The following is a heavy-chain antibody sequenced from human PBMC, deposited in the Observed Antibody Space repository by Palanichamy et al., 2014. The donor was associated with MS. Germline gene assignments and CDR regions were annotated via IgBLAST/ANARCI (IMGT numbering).Heavy chain of an antibody. CDR2: TITKLNSYTT. J-gene: IGHJ3*02. V-gene: IGHV3-72*01. D-gene: IGHD4-17*01. CDR1: GFTFSDHY. Sequence: EASLVESGEAWSSLRSLRLSRAASGFTFSDHYMDWVRPGLQGRGLEWVGRTITKLNSYTTEYAASVKGRFTISRDDSKSSLYLQMNSLKTEDTAVFYCASSTVTTYPDAFDIWGQGTMVTVSS. CDR3: ASSTVTTYPDAFDI.